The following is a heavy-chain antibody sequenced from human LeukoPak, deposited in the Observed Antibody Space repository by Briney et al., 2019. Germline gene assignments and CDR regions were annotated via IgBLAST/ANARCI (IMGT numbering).Heavy chain of an antibody. CDR2: IYYSGST. CDR3: ARVSGWYLGWFDP. CDR1: GGSISSGSYY. D-gene: IGHD6-19*01. V-gene: IGHV4-39*07. Sequence: SETLSLTCTVSGGSISSGSYYWGWIRQPPGKGLEWIGSIYYSGSTYYNPSLKSRVTISVDTSKNQFSLKLSSVTAADTAVYYCARVSGWYLGWFDPWGQGTLVTVSS. J-gene: IGHJ5*02.